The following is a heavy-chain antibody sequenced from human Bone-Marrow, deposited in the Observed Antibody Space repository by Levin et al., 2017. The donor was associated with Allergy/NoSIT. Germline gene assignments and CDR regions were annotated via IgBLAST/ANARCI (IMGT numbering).Heavy chain of an antibody. D-gene: IGHD5-18*01. CDR1: GFTFTDYY. J-gene: IGHJ4*02. CDR3: ARVPDITMADYFDS. V-gene: IGHV3-11*01. Sequence: GGSLRLSCAASGFTFTDYYMSWFRQAPGRGLEWVSYISVSGFSVYYADSLKGRFIMSRDNAQKSVFLQMNSLSADDSAVYFCARVPDITMADYFDSWGQGTQVAVSS. CDR2: ISVSGFSV.